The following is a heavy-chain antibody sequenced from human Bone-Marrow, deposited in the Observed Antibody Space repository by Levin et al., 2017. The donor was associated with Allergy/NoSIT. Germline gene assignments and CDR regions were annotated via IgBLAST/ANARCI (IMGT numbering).Heavy chain of an antibody. CDR2: IRSKPYGETT. Sequence: RAGGSLRLSCTGSGFNFHDYGISWFRQAPGKGLEWVGLIRSKPYGETTEYAASVKGRFIISRDDSKGTAHLQMNSLKTEDTAVYSCTRDLASGLLSFGELYYYHYGMDVWGHGTTVTVSS. J-gene: IGHJ6*02. CDR3: TRDLASGLLSFGELYYYHYGMDV. V-gene: IGHV3-49*03. D-gene: IGHD3-10*01. CDR1: GFNFHDYG.